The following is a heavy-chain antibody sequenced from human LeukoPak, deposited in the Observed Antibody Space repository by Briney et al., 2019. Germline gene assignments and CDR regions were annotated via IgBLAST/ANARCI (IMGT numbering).Heavy chain of an antibody. V-gene: IGHV3-74*01. CDR1: GFTFNNFW. D-gene: IGHD5-24*01. CDR3: VRDGDAFNFDY. J-gene: IGHJ4*02. CDR2: INSDGSYP. Sequence: PGGSLRLSGAASGFTFNNFWMHWVRHAAGKGLVWVSRINSDGSYPNYADSVKGRFTIFRDNAKNTLYLQMNSLRAEDTAVYYCVRDGDAFNFDYWGQGTLVTVSS.